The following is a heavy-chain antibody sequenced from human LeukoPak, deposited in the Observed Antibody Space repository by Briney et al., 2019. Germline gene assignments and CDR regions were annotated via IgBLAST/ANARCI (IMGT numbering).Heavy chain of an antibody. J-gene: IGHJ4*02. V-gene: IGHV1-18*01. CDR2: IGTHNGNT. CDR1: GYTFTSHG. Sequence: ASVKVSCKTSGYTFTSHGVSWVRQAPGQGLEWMGWIGTHNGNTNYAQKFQGRVIMTTDTSTSTAYMELMSLRSDDTAVFYCARDGSGGGGYFDYWGQGTLVIVSS. CDR3: ARDGSGGGGYFDY. D-gene: IGHD6-19*01.